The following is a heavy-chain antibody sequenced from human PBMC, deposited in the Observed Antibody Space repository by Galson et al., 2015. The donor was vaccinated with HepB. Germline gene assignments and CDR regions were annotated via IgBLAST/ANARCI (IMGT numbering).Heavy chain of an antibody. Sequence: SVKVSCKASGGTFGSHGINWVRQAPGQGLEWMGGIIPIVGTANYAQKFQGRVTITADKSTTTAYMELSSLRSDDTAVYYCARLPSFDIWGQGTMVTVSS. CDR3: ARLPSFDI. CDR1: GGTFGSHG. V-gene: IGHV1-69*06. J-gene: IGHJ3*02. CDR2: IIPIVGTA.